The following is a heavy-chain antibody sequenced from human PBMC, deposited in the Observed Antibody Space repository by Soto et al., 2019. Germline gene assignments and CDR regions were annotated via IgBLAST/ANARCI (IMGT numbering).Heavy chain of an antibody. D-gene: IGHD3-3*01. V-gene: IGHV3-33*01. CDR1: GFTFSSYG. Sequence: QVQLVESGGVVVQPGRSLRLSCAASGFTFSSYGMHWVRQAPGKGLEWVAVIWYDGSNKYYADSVKGRFTISRDNSKNTLYLQMNSLRAEDTAVYYCARDPAKGVGPFDYWGQGTLVTVSS. CDR2: IWYDGSNK. CDR3: ARDPAKGVGPFDY. J-gene: IGHJ4*02.